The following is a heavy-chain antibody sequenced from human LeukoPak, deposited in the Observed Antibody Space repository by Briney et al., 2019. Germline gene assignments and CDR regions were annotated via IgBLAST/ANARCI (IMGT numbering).Heavy chain of an antibody. CDR3: ARSGGIYYDSSGYYDYFDY. CDR2: ISAYNGNT. V-gene: IGHV1-18*01. CDR1: GYTFTSYG. D-gene: IGHD3-22*01. J-gene: IGHJ4*02. Sequence: ASVKVSCKASGYTFTSYGISWVRQAPGQGLEWMGWISAYNGNTNYAQKLQGRVTMTTDTSTSTAYMELRSLRSEDTAVYYCARSGGIYYDSSGYYDYFDYWGQGTLVTVSS.